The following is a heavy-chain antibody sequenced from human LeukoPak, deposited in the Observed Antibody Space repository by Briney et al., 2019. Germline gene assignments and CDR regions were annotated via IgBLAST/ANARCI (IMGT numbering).Heavy chain of an antibody. J-gene: IGHJ4*02. CDR3: ARGTDFWSGYYGY. V-gene: IGHV4-34*01. D-gene: IGHD3-3*01. CDR1: GFSLSTYG. CDR2: INHSGST. Sequence: GSLRLSCAASGFSLSTYGVSWVRQPPGKGLEWIGEINHSGSTNYNPSLKSRVTISVDTSKNQFSLKLSSVTAADTAVYYCARGTDFWSGYYGYWGQGTLVTVSS.